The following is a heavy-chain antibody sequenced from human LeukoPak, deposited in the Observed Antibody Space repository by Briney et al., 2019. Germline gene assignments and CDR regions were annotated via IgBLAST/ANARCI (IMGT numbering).Heavy chain of an antibody. CDR3: ARGTWANFDY. CDR1: GDSVTINNAA. D-gene: IGHD1-1*01. V-gene: IGHV6-1*01. J-gene: IGHJ4*02. Sequence: SHTLSLTCAISGDSVTINNAAWNSIRHSPPRVLDWLGRTYYRSKWYNDYALFVKSRITISPDTSKNQFSLQLNSVTPEDTVVYYCARGTWANFDYWGQGTLVTVSS. CDR2: TYYRSKWYN.